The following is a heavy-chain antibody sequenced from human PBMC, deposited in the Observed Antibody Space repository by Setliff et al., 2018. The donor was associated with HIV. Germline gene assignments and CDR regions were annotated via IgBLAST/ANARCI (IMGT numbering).Heavy chain of an antibody. V-gene: IGHV4-38-2*01. Sequence: SETLSLTCDVSGFSITDGFYWAWIRQSPGKGLEWIGSINHSGSTYCTPSLKSRVTMSVDTSKNHFSLKLSSVTAADTAMYFCARQPPLSVPQVWFDDYWGQGTLVTVSS. CDR3: ARQPPLSVPQVWFDDY. CDR1: GFSITDGFY. J-gene: IGHJ4*02. D-gene: IGHD3-10*01. CDR2: INHSGST.